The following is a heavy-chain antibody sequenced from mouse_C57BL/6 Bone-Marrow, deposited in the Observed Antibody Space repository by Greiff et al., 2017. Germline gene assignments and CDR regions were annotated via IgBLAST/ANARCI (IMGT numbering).Heavy chain of an antibody. Sequence: EVKLLESGAELVRPGASVMLSCTASGFNIKDDYMHWVKQRPEQGLEWIGWIDPENGDTEYASKFQGKATITADTSSNTAYLQLSSLTSEDTAVYYCTTIGAFADWGQGTLVTVSA. V-gene: IGHV14-4*01. J-gene: IGHJ3*01. CDR2: IDPENGDT. CDR3: TTIGAFAD. CDR1: GFNIKDDY.